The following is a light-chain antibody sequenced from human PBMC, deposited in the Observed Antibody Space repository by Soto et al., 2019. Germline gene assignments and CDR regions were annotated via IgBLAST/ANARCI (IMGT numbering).Light chain of an antibody. CDR1: KSVLYSSNNKNY. CDR2: WAS. J-gene: IGKJ1*01. Sequence: DIVMTQSPDSLAVSLGERATINCKSSKSVLYSSNNKNYFAWYQQKPGQPPKLLIYWASTRESGVPDRFSGSGSGTDFTLTINSLQAEDVAVYYCQQYYSTPWTFGQGSKVEIK. V-gene: IGKV4-1*01. CDR3: QQYYSTPWT.